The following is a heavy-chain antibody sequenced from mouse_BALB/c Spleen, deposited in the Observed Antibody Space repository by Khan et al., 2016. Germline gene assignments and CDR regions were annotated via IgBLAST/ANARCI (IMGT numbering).Heavy chain of an antibody. CDR1: GFSLTSYG. D-gene: IGHD1-1*02. CDR3: ARRDGGGGAMDY. V-gene: IGHV2-6*02. J-gene: IGHJ4*01. Sequence: QVQLKESGPGLVAPSQSLSITCTVSGFSLTSYGVHWVRQPPGKGLEWLVVIWSDGSTTYNSALKSRLSISKDNSKSPVFLKMHSLQTDDTSMYYCARRDGGGGAMDYWGQGTSVTVSS. CDR2: IWSDGST.